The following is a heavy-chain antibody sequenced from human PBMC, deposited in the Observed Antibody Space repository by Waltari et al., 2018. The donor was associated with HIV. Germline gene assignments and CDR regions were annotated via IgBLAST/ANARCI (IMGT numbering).Heavy chain of an antibody. Sequence: QVQLQESGPGLVKPSGTLSLICAVSGDSTSKSNWWSWVRQPPGKGLEWIGEIYHSGSTNYNPSLKSRVTMSVDKSKNQFSLKLSSVTAADTAVYFCARDGREISGFFDYWGQGTLVTVSS. V-gene: IGHV4-4*02. CDR1: GDSTSKSNW. CDR3: ARDGREISGFFDY. CDR2: IYHSGST. J-gene: IGHJ4*02. D-gene: IGHD1-26*01.